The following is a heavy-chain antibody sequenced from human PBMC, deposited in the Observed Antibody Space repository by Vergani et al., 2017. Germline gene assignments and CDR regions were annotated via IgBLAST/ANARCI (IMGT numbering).Heavy chain of an antibody. CDR1: GYTFTGYY. Sequence: QVQLVQSGAEVKKPGASVKVSCKASGYTFTGYYMHWVRQATGQGLEWMGCINPNSGGTNYAQKFQGRVTMTRDTSISTAYMELSRLRSDDTAVYYCARRTLGYCSGGSCYFDYWGQGTLVTVSS. V-gene: IGHV1-2*02. CDR3: ARRTLGYCSGGSCYFDY. J-gene: IGHJ4*02. D-gene: IGHD2-15*01. CDR2: INPNSGGT.